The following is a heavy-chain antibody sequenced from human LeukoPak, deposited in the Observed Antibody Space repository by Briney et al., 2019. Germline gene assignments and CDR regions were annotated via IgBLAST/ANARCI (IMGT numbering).Heavy chain of an antibody. Sequence: GGSLRLSCAASGFTFDDYAMHWVRQAPGKGLEWVSGISWNSGSIGYADSVKGRSTISRDDAKNSLYLQMNSLRAEDTALYYCAKAQRYGSYYYYMDVWGKGTTATVSS. CDR2: ISWNSGSI. CDR1: GFTFDDYA. V-gene: IGHV3-9*01. CDR3: AKAQRYGSYYYYMDV. J-gene: IGHJ6*03. D-gene: IGHD3-10*01.